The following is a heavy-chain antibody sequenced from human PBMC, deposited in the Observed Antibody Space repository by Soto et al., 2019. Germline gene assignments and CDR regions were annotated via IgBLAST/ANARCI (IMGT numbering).Heavy chain of an antibody. Sequence: GGSLRLSCAASGFTFSRYWMHWVRQAPGKGLVWVSRMNEDGGTTDYADSVKGRFTISRDNAKNTLYLQMNSLRVEDTAVYYCASDLSGRADVWGQGTTVTVSS. CDR1: GFTFSRYW. CDR2: MNEDGGTT. D-gene: IGHD3-10*01. CDR3: ASDLSGRADV. J-gene: IGHJ6*02. V-gene: IGHV3-74*01.